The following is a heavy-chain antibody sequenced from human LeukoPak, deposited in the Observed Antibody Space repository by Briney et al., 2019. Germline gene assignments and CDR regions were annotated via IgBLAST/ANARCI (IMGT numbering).Heavy chain of an antibody. Sequence: GGSLRLSCAASGFTFSVSAMHWVRQASGEGIEWVGRIRNKVNGYATTYAASVKGRLTISRDDSKNTAYLQMNSPKTEDTAVYYCSTSSSDFGYWGQGTLVTVSS. D-gene: IGHD6-6*01. CDR1: GFTFSVSA. V-gene: IGHV3-73*01. CDR2: IRNKVNGYAT. CDR3: STSSSDFGY. J-gene: IGHJ4*02.